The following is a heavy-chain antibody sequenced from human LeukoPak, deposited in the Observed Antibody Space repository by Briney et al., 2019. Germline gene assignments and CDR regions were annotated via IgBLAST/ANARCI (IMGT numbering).Heavy chain of an antibody. CDR2: INHSGST. V-gene: IGHV4-34*01. Sequence: PEALSLTCAVYGGSFSGYYWSWIREPPGKGLEWIGEINHSGSTNYNPSLKSRVTISVDTSKNQFSLKLSSVTAADTAVYYCARGGPATAYDYWGQGTLVTVSS. D-gene: IGHD5-12*01. CDR1: GGSFSGYY. CDR3: ARGGPATAYDY. J-gene: IGHJ4*02.